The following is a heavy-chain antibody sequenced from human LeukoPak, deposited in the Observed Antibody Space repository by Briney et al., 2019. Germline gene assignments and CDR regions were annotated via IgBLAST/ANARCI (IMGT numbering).Heavy chain of an antibody. CDR2: INAGNGNT. J-gene: IGHJ5*02. V-gene: IGHV1-3*01. CDR3: ARKGGGSAVWFDP. Sequence: GASVKVSCKASGYTFTTYSIFWMRQAPGQRLEWMGWINAGNGNTKYSQKFQGRVTITRDTSASTAYMELSSLRSEDTAVYYCARKGGGSAVWFDPWGQGTLVTVSS. CDR1: GYTFTTYS. D-gene: IGHD2-2*01.